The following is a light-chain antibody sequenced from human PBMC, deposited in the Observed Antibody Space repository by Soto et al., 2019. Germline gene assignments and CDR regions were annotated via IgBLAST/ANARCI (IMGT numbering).Light chain of an antibody. J-gene: IGKJ5*01. CDR3: QQRYAWPPIT. V-gene: IGKV3-11*01. CDR2: DAS. Sequence: EIVLKQSPATLSSSPGERATLSCRASRSVRRYLAWYQQKPGQAPRLLIYDASNRAAGIPARFSGSGSETDFTLTISNREPEDFAVYYWQQRYAWPPITFGQGTRLEI. CDR1: RSVRRY.